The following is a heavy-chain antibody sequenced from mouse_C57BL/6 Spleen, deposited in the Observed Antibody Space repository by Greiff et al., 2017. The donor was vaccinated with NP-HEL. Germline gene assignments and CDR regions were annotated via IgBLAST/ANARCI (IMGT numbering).Heavy chain of an antibody. CDR1: GYAFSSSW. Sequence: QVQLKQSGPELVKPGASVKISCKASGYAFSSSWMNWVKQRPGKGLEWIGRIYPGDGDTNYNGKFKGKATLTADKSSSTAYMQLSSLTSEASAVYFCASALFITTVVADYWGQGTTLTVSS. CDR3: ASALFITTVVADY. CDR2: IYPGDGDT. V-gene: IGHV1-82*01. J-gene: IGHJ2*01. D-gene: IGHD1-1*01.